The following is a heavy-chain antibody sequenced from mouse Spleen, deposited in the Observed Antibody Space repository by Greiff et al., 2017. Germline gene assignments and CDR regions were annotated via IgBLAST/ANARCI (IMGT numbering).Heavy chain of an antibody. J-gene: IGHJ2*01. CDR2: IDPSDSYT. Sequence: QVQLQQSGAELARPGASVKLSCKASGYTFTSYWMHWVKQRPGQGLEWIGVIDPSDSYTNYNQKFKGKATLTVDTSSSTAYMQLSSLTSEDSAVYYCARWSGGFDYWGQGTTLTVSS. CDR1: GYTFTSYW. D-gene: IGHD4-1*01. CDR3: ARWSGGFDY. V-gene: IGHV1-59*01.